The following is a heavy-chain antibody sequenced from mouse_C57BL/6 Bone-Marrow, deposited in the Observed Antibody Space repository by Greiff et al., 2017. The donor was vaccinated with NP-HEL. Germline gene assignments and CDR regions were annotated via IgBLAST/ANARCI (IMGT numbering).Heavy chain of an antibody. Sequence: EVKLVESEGGLVQPGRSMKLSCTASGFTFSDYYMAWVRQVPEKGLEWVANINYDGSSTYYLDSLKSRFIISRDNAKNILYLQMSSLKSEDTATYYCARDYYGSSYGYFDVWAQGPRSPSPQ. CDR1: GFTFSDYY. D-gene: IGHD1-1*01. V-gene: IGHV5-16*01. CDR2: INYDGSST. CDR3: ARDYYGSSYGYFDV. J-gene: IGHJ1*03.